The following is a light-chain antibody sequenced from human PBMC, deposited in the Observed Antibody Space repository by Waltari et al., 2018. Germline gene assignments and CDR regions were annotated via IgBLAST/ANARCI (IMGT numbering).Light chain of an antibody. Sequence: DIVMTQSPASLAVSLGERATINCKSSQSVLYRSNNNNYLAWYQQKPGQPPKLLIYWASXXXSXXXXXXXGXXXXTXXTLXXXXXQXXDVAVYYCXXXXXXPRSFGGGTKVVXK. CDR1: QSVLYRSNNNNY. V-gene: IGKV4-1*01. CDR2: WAS. J-gene: IGKJ4*01. CDR3: XXXXXXPRS.